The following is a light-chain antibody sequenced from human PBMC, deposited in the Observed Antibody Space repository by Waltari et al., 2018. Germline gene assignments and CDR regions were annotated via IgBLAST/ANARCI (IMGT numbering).Light chain of an antibody. J-gene: IGKJ1*01. Sequence: EIVLTQSPGTLSLSPGERATLSCRASQSLSSTHLAWYQQNPGQAPRLLIYGASIRATGIPDRFSGSGSGTEFTLTISRLEPEDFAVYYCQQYGTSPTFGQGTKVEIK. V-gene: IGKV3-20*01. CDR2: GAS. CDR1: QSLSSTH. CDR3: QQYGTSPT.